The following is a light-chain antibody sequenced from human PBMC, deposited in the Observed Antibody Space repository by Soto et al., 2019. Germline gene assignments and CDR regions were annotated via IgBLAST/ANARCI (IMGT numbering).Light chain of an antibody. CDR2: GAS. Sequence: EIVLTQSPGTLSLSPGERATLSCRASQSVSSSSLAWFQQKPGQAPRLLIYGASTRATGVPARFGGSGSGTVFTLTISSLQSEDSALYYCQQYNDWPGGTFGQGTKLDIK. J-gene: IGKJ2*01. V-gene: IGKV3-15*01. CDR1: QSVSSS. CDR3: QQYNDWPGGT.